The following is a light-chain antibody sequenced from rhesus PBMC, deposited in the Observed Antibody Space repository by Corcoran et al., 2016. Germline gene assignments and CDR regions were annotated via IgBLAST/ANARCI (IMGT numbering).Light chain of an antibody. Sequence: DIQMTQSPPSLSASVGDTVTITFRASQGFSSWLAWYQQKPGKAPKLLIYAASNLQSGAPSRFSGSGAGKDYTLTISSLQPEDFATYYCQQGYKTLYSFGQGTKVEIK. CDR1: QGFSSW. CDR2: AAS. CDR3: QQGYKTLYS. J-gene: IGKJ2*01. V-gene: IGKV1-18*01.